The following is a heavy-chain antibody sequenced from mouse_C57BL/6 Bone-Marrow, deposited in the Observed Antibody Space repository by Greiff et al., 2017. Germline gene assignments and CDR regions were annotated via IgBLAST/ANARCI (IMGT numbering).Heavy chain of an antibody. Sequence: QVQLQQSGAELVRPGASVKLSCKASGYTFTDYYINWVKQRPGQGLEWIARIYPGSGNTYYNEKFKGKATLTAEKSSSTAYMQLSSLTSEDSAVYFCASLKGAMDYWGQGTSVTVSS. J-gene: IGHJ4*01. CDR3: ASLKGAMDY. CDR1: GYTFTDYY. V-gene: IGHV1-76*01. CDR2: IYPGSGNT.